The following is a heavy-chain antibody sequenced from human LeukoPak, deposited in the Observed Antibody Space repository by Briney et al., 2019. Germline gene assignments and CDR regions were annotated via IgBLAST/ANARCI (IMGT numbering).Heavy chain of an antibody. CDR3: AGLPRYNWNEPLDY. CDR1: GYTFTDCY. J-gene: IGHJ4*02. CDR2: INPNSGGT. V-gene: IGHV1-2*02. D-gene: IGHD1-20*01. Sequence: ASVKVSCKASGYTFTDCYIHWVRQAPGQGLEWMGWINPNSGGTKYAQKFQGRVTMTGDTSINTAYMELSRLTYDDTAVYYCAGLPRYNWNEPLDYWGQGTLVTVSS.